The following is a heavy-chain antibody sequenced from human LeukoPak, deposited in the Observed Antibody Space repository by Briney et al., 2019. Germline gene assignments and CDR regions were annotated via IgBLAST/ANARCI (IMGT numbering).Heavy chain of an antibody. J-gene: IGHJ4*02. CDR2: IYHSGST. CDR3: ARSEMKPSYYFDY. V-gene: IGHV4-4*02. Sequence: SGTLSLTCAVSGDSISSNSWWSWVRLPPGKGLEWIGEIYHSGSTNYNPSLKSRVTISVDKSKNQFSLKLSSVTAADTAVYYCARSEMKPSYYFDYWGQGTLVTVSS. D-gene: IGHD5-24*01. CDR1: GDSISSNSW.